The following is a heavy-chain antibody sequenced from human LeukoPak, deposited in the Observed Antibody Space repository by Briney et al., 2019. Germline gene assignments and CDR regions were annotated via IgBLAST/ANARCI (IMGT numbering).Heavy chain of an antibody. D-gene: IGHD6-13*01. CDR1: GYTFTSYD. V-gene: IGHV1-8*01. Sequence: ASVKVSCKASGYTFTSYDINWVRQATGQGLEWMGWMNPNSGNTGYAQKFQGRVTITADTSTDTAYMELSNLRSEDTAVYYCATDVRAAAPSDAFDIWGQGTMVTVSS. CDR2: MNPNSGNT. CDR3: ATDVRAAAPSDAFDI. J-gene: IGHJ3*02.